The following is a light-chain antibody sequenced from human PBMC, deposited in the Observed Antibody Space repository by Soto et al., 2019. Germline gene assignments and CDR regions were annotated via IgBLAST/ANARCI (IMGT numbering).Light chain of an antibody. CDR1: QSVSSN. Sequence: IVMNKSPAALSVHPGERATLSCRASQSVSSNLAWYQQKPGQAPRLLIYGASTRATDIPARFSGSGSGTEFTLTISSLQSEDFAVYSCQQYNEWPRTFGQGAKV. CDR3: QQYNEWPRT. CDR2: GAS. V-gene: IGKV3-15*01. J-gene: IGKJ1*01.